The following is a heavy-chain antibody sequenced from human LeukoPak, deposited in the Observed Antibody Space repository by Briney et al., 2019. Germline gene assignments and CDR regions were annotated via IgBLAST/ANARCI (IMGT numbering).Heavy chain of an antibody. CDR1: GGSISSSSYY. Sequence: SETLSLTSTVSGGSISSSSYYWGWIRQPPGKGLEWIGSIYYSGSTYYNPSLKSRVTISVDTSKNQFSLKLSSVTAADTAVYYCARGGIAARSWFDPWGQGTLVTVSS. CDR3: ARGGIAARSWFDP. D-gene: IGHD6-6*01. V-gene: IGHV4-39*01. CDR2: IYYSGST. J-gene: IGHJ5*02.